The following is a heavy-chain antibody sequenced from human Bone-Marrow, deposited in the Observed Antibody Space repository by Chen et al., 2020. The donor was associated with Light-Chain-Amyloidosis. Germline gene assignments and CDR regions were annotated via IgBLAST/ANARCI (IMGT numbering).Heavy chain of an antibody. CDR2: ISTHNGNT. Sequence: VRQAPGQGPEWMGWISTHNGNTKYSQKFQGRVTMTTDTSTSTVLMELRSLRYDDTAVYYCARGGWLLEEAFDFWGQGTMVTVSS. V-gene: IGHV1-18*01. CDR3: ARGGWLLEEAFDF. D-gene: IGHD3-3*01. J-gene: IGHJ3*01.